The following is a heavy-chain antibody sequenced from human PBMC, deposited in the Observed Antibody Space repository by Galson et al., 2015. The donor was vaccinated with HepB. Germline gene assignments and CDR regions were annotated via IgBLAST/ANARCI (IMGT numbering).Heavy chain of an antibody. CDR3: ASLNGYGDYFDF. CDR1: GGSIISTDYF. Sequence: SETLSLTCTVSGGSIISTDYFWGWIRQPPGKGLEWIGNIYYRGSTSYDPSLRSRVGISVDTSKNHFSLNLTSVTAADTAVYYCASLNGYGDYFDFWGQGIMVTVSS. V-gene: IGHV4-39*02. CDR2: IYYRGST. D-gene: IGHD4-17*01. J-gene: IGHJ4*02.